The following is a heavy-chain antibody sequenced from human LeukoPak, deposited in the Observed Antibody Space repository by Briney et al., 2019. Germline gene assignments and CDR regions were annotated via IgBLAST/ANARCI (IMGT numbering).Heavy chain of an antibody. CDR3: ATDNGGNSDWYFDL. J-gene: IGHJ2*01. Sequence: PSETLSLTCTVSGGSISSSSYYWGWIRQPPGKGLEWIGSIYYSGSTYYNPSPKSRVTISVDTSKNQFSLKLSSVTAADTAVYYCATDNGGNSDWYFDLWGRGALVTVSS. CDR1: GGSISSSSYY. CDR2: IYYSGST. V-gene: IGHV4-39*01. D-gene: IGHD4-23*01.